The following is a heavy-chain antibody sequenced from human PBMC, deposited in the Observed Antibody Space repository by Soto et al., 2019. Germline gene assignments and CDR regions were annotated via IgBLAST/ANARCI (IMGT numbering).Heavy chain of an antibody. J-gene: IGHJ1*01. CDR2: IYYSGST. D-gene: IGHD6-13*01. V-gene: IGHV4-59*01. CDR1: GGSISSYY. CDR3: ARGHSSTPRGYFQH. Sequence: QVQLQESGPGLVKPSETLSLTCTVSGGSISSYYWSWIRQPPGKGLEWIGYIYYSGSTNYNPSLKRRVTISVDTSKNQFSLKLSSVTAADTAVYYCARGHSSTPRGYFQHWGQGTLVTVSS.